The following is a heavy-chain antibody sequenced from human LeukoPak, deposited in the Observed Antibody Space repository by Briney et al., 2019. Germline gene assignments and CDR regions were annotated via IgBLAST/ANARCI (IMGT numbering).Heavy chain of an antibody. Sequence: PGGSLRLSCAASGFTFSAYGMNWVRQAPGKGLEWVAVISYDGSNKYYADSVKGRFTISRDNSKSTLYLQMNSLRAEDTAVYYCARGLENNWFDPWGQGTLVTVSS. J-gene: IGHJ5*02. CDR1: GFTFSAYG. CDR3: ARGLENNWFDP. V-gene: IGHV3-30*03. D-gene: IGHD3/OR15-3a*01. CDR2: ISYDGSNK.